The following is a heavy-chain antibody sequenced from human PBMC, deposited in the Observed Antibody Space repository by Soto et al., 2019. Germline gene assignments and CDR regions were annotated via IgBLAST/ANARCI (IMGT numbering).Heavy chain of an antibody. CDR2: INHSGST. J-gene: IGHJ4*02. Sequence: SETLSLTCAVYGGSFSGYYWSWIRQPPGKGLEWIGEINHSGSTNYNPSLKSRVTISVDTSKNQFSLKLSSVTAADTAVYYCARALLRSRGYIHYPGQATLVSVSS. CDR3: ARALLRSRGYIHY. D-gene: IGHD3-22*01. V-gene: IGHV4-34*01. CDR1: GGSFSGYY.